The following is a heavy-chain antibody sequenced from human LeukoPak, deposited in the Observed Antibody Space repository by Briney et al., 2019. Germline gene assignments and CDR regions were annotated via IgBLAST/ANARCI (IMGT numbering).Heavy chain of an antibody. D-gene: IGHD6-13*01. CDR1: GFTFSNYW. J-gene: IGHJ4*02. CDR2: INSDGSSR. V-gene: IGHV3-74*01. CDR3: ASASSHRIAAGGDY. Sequence: PGGSLRLSCAASGFTFSNYWMHWVRQAPGKGLVRVSRINSDGSSRNYADSVKGRFTISRDNAKNTLYLQMNSLRAEDTAVHYCASASSHRIAAGGDYWGQGTLVTVSS.